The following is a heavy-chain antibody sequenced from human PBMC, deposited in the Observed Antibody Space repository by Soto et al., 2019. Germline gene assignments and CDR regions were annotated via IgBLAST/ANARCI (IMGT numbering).Heavy chain of an antibody. CDR2: IIPIFGTA. V-gene: IGHV1-69*13. CDR1: GGTFSSYA. Sequence: SVKVSCKASGGTFSSYAISWVRQAPGQGLEWMGGIIPIFGTANYAQKFQGRVTITADESTSTAYMELSSLRSEDTAVYYCARGGAYSSIKGRYFDYWGQGTLVTVSS. D-gene: IGHD6-13*01. J-gene: IGHJ4*02. CDR3: ARGGAYSSIKGRYFDY.